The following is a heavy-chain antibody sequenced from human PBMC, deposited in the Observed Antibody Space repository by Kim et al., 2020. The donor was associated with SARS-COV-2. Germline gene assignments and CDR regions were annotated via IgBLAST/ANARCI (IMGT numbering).Heavy chain of an antibody. D-gene: IGHD3-10*01. J-gene: IGHJ4*02. CDR1: GFTFSSYA. Sequence: GGSLRLSCAASGFTFSSYAMSWVRQAPGKGLEWVSAISGSGGSTYYADSVKGRFTISRDNSKNTLYLQMNSLRAEDTAVYYCARHPDYYGSGSYSHWGQGTLVTVSS. CDR3: ARHPDYYGSGSYSH. CDR2: ISGSGGST. V-gene: IGHV3-23*01.